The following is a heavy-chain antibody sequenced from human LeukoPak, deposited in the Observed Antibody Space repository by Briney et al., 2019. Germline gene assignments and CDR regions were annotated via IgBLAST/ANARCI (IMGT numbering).Heavy chain of an antibody. J-gene: IGHJ4*02. CDR1: XGSLSSFY. V-gene: IGHV4-4*07. Sequence: KPSETLSXTCXVXXGSLSSFYWNWIRRPAGKGLEWVGRIYPSGSTDYNASLKSRVTISVDTSKKQFSLKLNSVTAADTAVYYCARSSGHDFDYWGQGILVTVSS. D-gene: IGHD5-12*01. CDR2: IYPSGST. CDR3: ARSSGHDFDY.